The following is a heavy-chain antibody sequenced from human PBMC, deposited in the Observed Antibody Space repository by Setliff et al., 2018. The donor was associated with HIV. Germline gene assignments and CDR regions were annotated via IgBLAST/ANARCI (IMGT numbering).Heavy chain of an antibody. Sequence: RASVNVSCKASGYTFTSYDISWVRQAPGQGLEWMGWINPNSGGTNYAQKFQGRVTMTRDTSISTAYMELSRLRSDDTAVYYCARGSCSGCYLSDYWGLGTLVTVSS. V-gene: IGHV1-2*02. CDR1: GYTFTSYD. J-gene: IGHJ4*02. D-gene: IGHD6-19*01. CDR3: ARGSCSGCYLSDY. CDR2: INPNSGGT.